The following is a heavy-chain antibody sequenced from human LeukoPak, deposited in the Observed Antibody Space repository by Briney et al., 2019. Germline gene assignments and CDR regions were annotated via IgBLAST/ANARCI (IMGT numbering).Heavy chain of an antibody. J-gene: IGHJ4*02. CDR1: GGSINSDY. V-gene: IGHV4-59*08. Sequence: SETLSLTCTVSGGSINSDYWSWIRQPPGKGLEWIGYIFYSGSTTYNPSLKGRVTISVDTSKNQFSLKLSSVTAADTAVYYCVRQDTWAVAFDYWGQGTLVSVSS. D-gene: IGHD6-19*01. CDR2: IFYSGST. CDR3: VRQDTWAVAFDY.